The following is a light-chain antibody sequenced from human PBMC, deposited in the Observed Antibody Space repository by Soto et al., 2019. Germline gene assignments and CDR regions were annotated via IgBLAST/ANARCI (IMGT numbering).Light chain of an antibody. CDR2: DAS. V-gene: IGKV1-5*01. CDR3: QQYNSYPWT. CDR1: QSISSW. Sequence: DIQMTQSPSMLSASVGDRVTIACRASQSISSWLAWYQQKPGKAPKLLIYDASSLESGVPSRFSGSGSGTEFTLTISSLQPDDFATYYCQQYNSYPWTFGQGTKVDIK. J-gene: IGKJ1*01.